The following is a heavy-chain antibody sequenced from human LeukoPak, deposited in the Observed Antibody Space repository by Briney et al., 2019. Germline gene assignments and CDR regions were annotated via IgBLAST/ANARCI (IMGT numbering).Heavy chain of an antibody. D-gene: IGHD3-3*01. CDR3: ATRGYDFWSGALAFDI. V-gene: IGHV1-18*01. Sequence: ASVKVSCKASGYTFTSYGISWVRQAPGQGLEWMGWISAYNGNTNYAQKFQGRVTITTDESTSTAYMELSSLRSEDTAVYYCATRGYDFWSGALAFDIWGQGTMVTVSS. J-gene: IGHJ3*02. CDR1: GYTFTSYG. CDR2: ISAYNGNT.